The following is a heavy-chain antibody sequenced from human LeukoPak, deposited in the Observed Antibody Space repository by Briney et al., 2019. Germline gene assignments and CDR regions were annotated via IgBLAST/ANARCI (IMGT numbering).Heavy chain of an antibody. D-gene: IGHD4-17*01. V-gene: IGHV4-59*06. CDR3: ARDHFGDYGFDY. Sequence: SETLSLTCTVSGGSISSYYWSWIRQPPGKGLEWIGYIYYSGSTYYNPSLKSRVTISVDTSKNQFSLKLSSVTAADTAVYYCARDHFGDYGFDYWGQGTLVTVSS. CDR2: IYYSGST. CDR1: GGSISSYY. J-gene: IGHJ4*02.